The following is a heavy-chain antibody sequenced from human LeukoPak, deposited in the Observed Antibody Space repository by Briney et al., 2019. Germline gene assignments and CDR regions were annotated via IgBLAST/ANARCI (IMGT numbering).Heavy chain of an antibody. D-gene: IGHD6-13*01. V-gene: IGHV1-2*02. CDR1: GGTFSSYA. CDR3: AKSPPSSWSTNAYYYYMDV. Sequence: ASVKVSCKASGGTFSSYAISWVRQAPGQGLEWMGWINPNSGGTNYAQNFQGRVTMTRDTSISTAYMELSSLRFDDTAEYYCAKSPPSSWSTNAYYYYMDVWGKGTTVTVSS. CDR2: INPNSGGT. J-gene: IGHJ6*03.